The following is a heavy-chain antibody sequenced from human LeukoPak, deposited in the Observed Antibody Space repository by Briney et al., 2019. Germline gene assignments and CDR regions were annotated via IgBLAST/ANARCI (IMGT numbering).Heavy chain of an antibody. CDR3: VRGSPGYSSSWHAY. J-gene: IGHJ4*02. D-gene: IGHD6-13*01. CDR2: INSDATST. CDR1: GFMLSSTW. V-gene: IGHV3-74*01. Sequence: TGGSLRLSCAASGFMLSSTWMHWVRKAPGKGLVWVSRINSDATSTSYADSVRGRFTISRDDAKNTMYLQMNSLRAEDTAMYYCVRGSPGYSSSWHAYWGQGTLVTVSS.